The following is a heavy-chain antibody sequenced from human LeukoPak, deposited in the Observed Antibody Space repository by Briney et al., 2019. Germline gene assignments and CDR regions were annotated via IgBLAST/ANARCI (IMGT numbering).Heavy chain of an antibody. J-gene: IGHJ3*02. CDR1: GGSISSYY. V-gene: IGHV4-59*01. D-gene: IGHD3-9*01. CDR3: ARDRRRYYDILTGYDAFDI. Sequence: SETLSLTCTVSGGSISSYYWSWIRQPPGKGLEWIGYIYYSGSTNYNPSLKSRVTISVDTSKNQFSLKLSSVTAADTAVYYCARDRRRYYDILTGYDAFDIWGQGTMVTVSS. CDR2: IYYSGST.